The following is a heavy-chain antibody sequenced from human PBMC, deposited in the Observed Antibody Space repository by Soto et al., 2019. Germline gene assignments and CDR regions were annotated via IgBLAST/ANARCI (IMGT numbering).Heavy chain of an antibody. D-gene: IGHD2-15*01. CDR2: ISPKFGRT. CDR1: DYIFLAYG. Sequence: QVQLVQSGPEVKKAGASVKVSCTAPTDYIFLAYGFDWVRQAPGQGLEWMGWISPKFGRTNYARTLQDRFTMTTDVSTNSVAMELRDLQSDDTAVYYCARDDCNGGSCDGGHYLDSWGRGTPISVSS. V-gene: IGHV1-18*01. J-gene: IGHJ2*01. CDR3: ARDDCNGGSCDGGHYLDS.